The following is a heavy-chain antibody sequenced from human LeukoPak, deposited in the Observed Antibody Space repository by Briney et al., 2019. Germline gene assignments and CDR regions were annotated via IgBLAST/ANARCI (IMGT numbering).Heavy chain of an antibody. J-gene: IGHJ4*02. CDR1: GYSVSSGYY. CDR3: ARNSGYSYARPFDY. D-gene: IGHD5-18*01. Sequence: ASETLSLTCAVSGYSVSSGYYWGWIRQPPGKGLEWIGSMYHSGRTYYNPSLQSRVTISVDTSKNQFSLKVTSVTAADTAVYYCARNSGYSYARPFDYWGQGTLVTVSS. V-gene: IGHV4-38-2*01. CDR2: MYHSGRT.